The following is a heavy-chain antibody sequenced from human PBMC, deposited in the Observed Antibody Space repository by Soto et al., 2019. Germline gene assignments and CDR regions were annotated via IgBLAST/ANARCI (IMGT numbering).Heavy chain of an antibody. CDR3: AKRLQH. CDR2: INPGGGST. J-gene: IGHJ1*01. V-gene: IGHV1-46*01. D-gene: IGHD1-1*01. CDR1: GYSFTTYY. Sequence: ASVKVSFKASGYSFTTYYIHWVRQAPGQGLEWMGVINPGGGSTTYAQKFQGRLTMTRDTSTSTVYMELSSLRSEDTAVYFCAKRLQHWGQGTLVTVSS.